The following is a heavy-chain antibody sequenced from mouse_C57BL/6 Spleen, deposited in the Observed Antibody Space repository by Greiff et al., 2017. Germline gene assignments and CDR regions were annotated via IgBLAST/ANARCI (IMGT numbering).Heavy chain of an antibody. CDR1: GYTFTSYW. J-gene: IGHJ2*01. CDR3: ARVGVSLYYFDY. CDR2: IDPSDSYT. D-gene: IGHD6-2*01. V-gene: IGHV1-59*01. Sequence: QVQLQQPGAELVRPGTSVKLSCKASGYTFTSYWMHWVKQRPGQGLEWIGVIDPSDSYTNYNQKFTGKATLTVDTSSSPAYMQLSSLTSEDSAVYYCARVGVSLYYFDYWGQGTTLTVSS.